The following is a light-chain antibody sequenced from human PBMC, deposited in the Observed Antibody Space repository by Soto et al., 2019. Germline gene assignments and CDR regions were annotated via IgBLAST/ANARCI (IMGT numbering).Light chain of an antibody. J-gene: IGKJ5*01. V-gene: IGKV3-11*01. CDR1: QSVSSY. CDR2: DAS. CDR3: QQRNNWPRGT. Sequence: EIVLTQSPATLSLSPGERATLSCRASQSVSSYLAWYQQKPGQAPRLLIYDASNRTTGIPARFSGSGSGTDFTLTISSLEPEDFAVYYCQQRNNWPRGTFGQGTRLEIK.